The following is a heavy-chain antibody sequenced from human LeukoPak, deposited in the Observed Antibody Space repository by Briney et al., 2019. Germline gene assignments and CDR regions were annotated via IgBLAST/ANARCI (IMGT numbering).Heavy chain of an antibody. CDR1: GFTVSSNY. D-gene: IGHD3-22*01. CDR2: IYSGGST. CDR3: ARDTPYYYDSSGYSAS. Sequence: GGSLGLSCAASGFTVSSNYMSWVRQAPGKGLEWVSVIYSGGSTYYADSVKGRFTISRDNSKNTLYLQMNSLRAEDTAVYYCARDTPYYYDSSGYSASWGQGTLVTVSS. J-gene: IGHJ5*02. V-gene: IGHV3-53*01.